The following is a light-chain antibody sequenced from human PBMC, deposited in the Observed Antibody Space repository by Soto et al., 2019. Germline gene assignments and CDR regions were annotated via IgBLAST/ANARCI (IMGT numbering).Light chain of an antibody. CDR3: QQYNNWPPLT. V-gene: IGKV3-15*01. Sequence: EIVMTQSPATLSVSPGERATLSCRASQSVSSNLAWYQQKPGQAPRLLIYGASTRATGIPARFSGSGSGTEFTLIISSVQSEDFAVYYCQQYNNWPPLTFGGGTKVEIK. J-gene: IGKJ4*01. CDR2: GAS. CDR1: QSVSSN.